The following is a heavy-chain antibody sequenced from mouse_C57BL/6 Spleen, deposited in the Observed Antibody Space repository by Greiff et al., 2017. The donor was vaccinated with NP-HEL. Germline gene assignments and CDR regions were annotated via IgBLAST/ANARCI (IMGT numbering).Heavy chain of an antibody. D-gene: IGHD4-1*01. CDR3: ARRANWDWYFDV. V-gene: IGHV1-19*01. Sequence: EVQLQQSGPVLVKPGASVKMSCKASGYTFTDYYMNWVKQSHGKSLEWIGVINPYNGGTSYNQKFKGKATLTVDKSSSTAYMELNSLTSEDSAVYYCARRANWDWYFDVWGTGTTVTVSS. J-gene: IGHJ1*03. CDR2: INPYNGGT. CDR1: GYTFTDYY.